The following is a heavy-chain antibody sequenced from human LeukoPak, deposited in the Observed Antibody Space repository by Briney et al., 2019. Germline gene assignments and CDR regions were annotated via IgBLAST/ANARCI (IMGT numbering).Heavy chain of an antibody. CDR2: VKSKTDGETT. Sequence: GGSLRLSCAASGFIFKNAWMTWVRQAPGKGLEWVGRVKSKTDGETTDYTAPVKGRFIVSRDDSKNTLFLEMNSLKTEDTAVYYCTTGIRGDCGQGTLVTVSS. V-gene: IGHV3-15*01. CDR3: TTGIRGD. CDR1: GFIFKNAW. J-gene: IGHJ4*02.